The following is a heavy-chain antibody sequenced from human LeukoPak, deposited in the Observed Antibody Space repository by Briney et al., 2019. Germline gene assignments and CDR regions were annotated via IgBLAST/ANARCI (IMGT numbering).Heavy chain of an antibody. Sequence: SGTLSLTCAVSGGSISSSNWWSWVRQPPGKGLEWIGEIYHSGSTNYNPSLKSRVTISVDKSKNQFSLKLSSVTAADTAVYYRARVDTAMVYYYGMDVWGKGTTVTVSS. CDR1: GGSISSSNW. CDR3: ARVDTAMVYYYGMDV. J-gene: IGHJ6*04. V-gene: IGHV4-4*02. D-gene: IGHD5-18*01. CDR2: IYHSGST.